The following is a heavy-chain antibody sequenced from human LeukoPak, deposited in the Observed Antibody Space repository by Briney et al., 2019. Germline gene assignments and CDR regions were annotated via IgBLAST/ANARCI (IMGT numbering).Heavy chain of an antibody. CDR1: GYTFTGYY. V-gene: IGHV1-2*02. Sequence: ASVKVSCKASGYTFTGYYMHWVRQAPGQGLEWMGWINPNSGGTNYAQKFQGRVTMTRDTSISTAYMELSRLRSDDTAVYYCASDFLPGIAAAGTHYYMDVWGKGTTVTVSS. CDR3: ASDFLPGIAAAGTHYYMDV. CDR2: INPNSGGT. J-gene: IGHJ6*03. D-gene: IGHD6-13*01.